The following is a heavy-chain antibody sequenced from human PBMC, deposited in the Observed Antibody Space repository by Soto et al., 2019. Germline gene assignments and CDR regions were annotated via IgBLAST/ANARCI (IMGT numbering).Heavy chain of an antibody. D-gene: IGHD2-15*01. CDR2: IKSRSDGETT. V-gene: IGHV3-15*07. CDR1: GFTFTNAW. Sequence: EVQLVESGGGLVEPGGSLRLYCAASGFTFTNAWIHWVRQAPGKGLEWVGRIKSRSDGETTDYAAPVKGRFTISRDDSTNTVYLQMNSQKTEDTGVYYCTKGYWGGFDPWGQGTLVTVSS. J-gene: IGHJ5*02. CDR3: TKGYWGGFDP.